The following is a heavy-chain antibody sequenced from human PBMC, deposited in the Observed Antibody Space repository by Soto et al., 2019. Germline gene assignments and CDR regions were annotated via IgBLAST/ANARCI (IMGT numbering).Heavy chain of an antibody. J-gene: IGHJ4*02. V-gene: IGHV3-74*01. CDR2: VNADGSST. CDR1: GFSFTHYP. D-gene: IGHD1-7*01. CDR3: AKAGDWNYVFDF. Sequence: WGSLRVTWVSSGFSFTHYPIPGVRQVPGKGLEWVCRVNADGSSTNYAGFGKGRFTISRENSKNTAYLEMNNLRVDDTALYYCAKAGDWNYVFDFWGQGTPVTVSS.